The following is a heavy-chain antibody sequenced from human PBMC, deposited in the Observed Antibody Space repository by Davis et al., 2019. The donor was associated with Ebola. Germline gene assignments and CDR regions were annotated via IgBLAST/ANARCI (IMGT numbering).Heavy chain of an antibody. Sequence: GESLKTPCAASGFTFSNYWMHWVRQAPGNGLVGVSRFNSDASITRYADSVKGRFTISRDNAKNTLYLQMNSLRAEDTAVYYCAKDLGYCSGGSCLAYYYYGMDVWGQGTTVTVSS. V-gene: IGHV3-74*01. CDR2: FNSDASIT. CDR3: AKDLGYCSGGSCLAYYYYGMDV. D-gene: IGHD2-15*01. J-gene: IGHJ6*02. CDR1: GFTFSNYW.